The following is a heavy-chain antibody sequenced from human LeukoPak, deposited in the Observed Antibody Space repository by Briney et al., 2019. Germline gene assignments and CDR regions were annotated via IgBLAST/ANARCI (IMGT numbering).Heavy chain of an antibody. J-gene: IGHJ4*02. V-gene: IGHV3-48*01. CDR3: ARDYKYAFDN. CDR2: IGIDSGNT. D-gene: IGHD5-24*01. CDR1: GFTFRDYS. Sequence: PGGSLRLSCAASGFTFRDYSMNWVRQAPGKGREWISYIGIDSGNTNYDDSVKGRFTISGDKAKNSLYLQMNSLRVEDTAVYYCARDYKYAFDNWGQGTLVTVSS.